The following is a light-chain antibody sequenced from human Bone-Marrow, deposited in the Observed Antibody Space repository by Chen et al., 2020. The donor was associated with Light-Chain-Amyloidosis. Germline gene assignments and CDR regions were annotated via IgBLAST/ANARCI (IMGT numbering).Light chain of an antibody. CDR2: DTS. CDR3: QQYNNWPPKGT. V-gene: IGKV3-15*01. CDR1: QSVSSN. Sequence: EIVMTQSPATLSVSPGERATLSCRASQSVSSNLAWYQQKPGQAPRLLMYDTSTRATGIPARFSGSGSGTEFTLTISSLQSEDFAVYYCQQYNNWPPKGTFGLGTKVEIK. J-gene: IGKJ1*01.